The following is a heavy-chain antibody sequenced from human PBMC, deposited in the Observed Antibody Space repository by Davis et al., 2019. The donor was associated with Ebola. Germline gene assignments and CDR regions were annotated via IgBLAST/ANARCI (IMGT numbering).Heavy chain of an antibody. D-gene: IGHD3-9*01. CDR2: IGTYNGNT. V-gene: IGHV1-18*01. CDR3: ARDLTGTYDFDY. J-gene: IGHJ4*02. CDR1: GYTFTSYG. Sequence: ASVKVSCKASGYTFTSYGITWVRQAPGQGLEWMGWIGTYNGNTNYAQKLQGRVTMTTDTSTSTAYMELRSLRSDDTAVYYCARDLTGTYDFDYWGQGTQVTVSS.